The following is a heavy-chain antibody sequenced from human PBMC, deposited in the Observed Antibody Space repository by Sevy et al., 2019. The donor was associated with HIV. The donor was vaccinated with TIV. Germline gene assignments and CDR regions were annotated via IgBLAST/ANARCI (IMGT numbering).Heavy chain of an antibody. CDR1: GFTFNTYW. Sequence: GGSLRLSCAASGFTFNTYWMTWVRQAPGKGLESVANMNPSASEKYYMDSVKGRFTISRDNAKNSLYLQMNSLRVEDTAVYCCATDLNWANYWGQGTLVTVSS. CDR2: MNPSASEK. V-gene: IGHV3-7*01. J-gene: IGHJ4*02. D-gene: IGHD7-27*01. CDR3: ATDLNWANY.